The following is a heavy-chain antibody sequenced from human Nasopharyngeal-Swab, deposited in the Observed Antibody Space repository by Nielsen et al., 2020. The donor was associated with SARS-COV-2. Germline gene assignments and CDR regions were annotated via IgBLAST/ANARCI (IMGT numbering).Heavy chain of an antibody. Sequence: GESLKISCAASGFTFSSYAMSWVRQAPGKGLEWVSGISGRGINSYYADSVKGRFTISRDNSKNTLYLQMKSLRAEDTAVYYCAKGGSWSDLYYYYYGMDVWGQGTTVTVSS. D-gene: IGHD6-13*01. CDR3: AKGGSWSDLYYYYYGMDV. J-gene: IGHJ6*02. CDR2: ISGRGINS. CDR1: GFTFSSYA. V-gene: IGHV3-23*01.